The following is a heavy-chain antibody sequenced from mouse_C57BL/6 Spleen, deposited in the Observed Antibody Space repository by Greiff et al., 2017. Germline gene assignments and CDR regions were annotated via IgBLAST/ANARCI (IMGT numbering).Heavy chain of an antibody. CDR2: IYPGDGDT. CDR3: ACSNWYCDY. CDR1: GYAFSSSW. Sequence: QVQLQQSGPELVKPGASVKISCKASGYAFSSSWMNWVKQRPGQGLEWIGRIYPGDGDTNYNEKFKGKATLTADKSSSTAYMQLSSLTSEDSAVYICACSNWYCDYWGQVTTLTVSS. V-gene: IGHV1-82*01. J-gene: IGHJ2*01. D-gene: IGHD2-5*01.